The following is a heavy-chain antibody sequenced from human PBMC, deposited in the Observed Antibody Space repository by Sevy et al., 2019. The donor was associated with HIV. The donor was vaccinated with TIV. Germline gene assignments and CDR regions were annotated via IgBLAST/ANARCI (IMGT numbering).Heavy chain of an antibody. CDR2: IIASGGST. Sequence: GGSLRLSCAVSRFTFTSYAMNWVRQAPGKGLEWVSTIIASGGSTYYADSVKGRFTISRDNSKKNVYLDMNSLRAEDTAIFYCAKEETTGYIWGQGTLVTVSS. CDR3: AKEETTGYI. J-gene: IGHJ4*02. CDR1: RFTFTSYA. V-gene: IGHV3-23*01. D-gene: IGHD3-9*01.